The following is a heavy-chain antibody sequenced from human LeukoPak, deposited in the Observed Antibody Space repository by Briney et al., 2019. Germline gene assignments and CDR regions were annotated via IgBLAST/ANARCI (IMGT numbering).Heavy chain of an antibody. V-gene: IGHV4-30-4*08. CDR2: IYYSGST. Sequence: SSETLSLTCTVSGGSISSGGYYWSWIRQPPGKGLEWIGYIYYSGSTYYNPSLKSRVTISVDTSKNQFSLKLSSVTAADTAVYYCARGWGVTATLDYWGQGTLVTVSS. J-gene: IGHJ4*02. D-gene: IGHD2-21*02. CDR3: ARGWGVTATLDY. CDR1: GGSISSGGYY.